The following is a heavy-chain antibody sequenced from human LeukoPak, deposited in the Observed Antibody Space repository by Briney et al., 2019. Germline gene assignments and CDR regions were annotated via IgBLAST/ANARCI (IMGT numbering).Heavy chain of an antibody. D-gene: IGHD4-17*01. CDR1: GFTFSSYS. J-gene: IGHJ3*02. CDR3: ARASQTTYLAFDI. V-gene: IGHV3-21*01. CDR2: ISSSSSYI. Sequence: GGSLRLSCAASGFTFSSYSMNWVRQAPGKGLEWVSSISSSSSYIYYADSVKGRFTIPRDNAKNSLYLQMNSLRAEDTAVYYCARASQTTYLAFDIWGQGTMVTVSS.